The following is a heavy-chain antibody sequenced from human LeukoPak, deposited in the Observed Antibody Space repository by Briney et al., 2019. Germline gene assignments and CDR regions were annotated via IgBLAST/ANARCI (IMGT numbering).Heavy chain of an antibody. D-gene: IGHD3-10*01. Sequence: GGSLRLSCAASGFTFSTDAMNWVRQAPGKGLEWVSSINSGSRYIYYADSVKGRFTISRDNAKNSMYLQMNSLRAEDTSVYYCARDAGSSLWFAPWGQGTLVTVSS. CDR2: INSGSRYI. J-gene: IGHJ5*02. V-gene: IGHV3-21*01. CDR3: ARDAGSSLWFAP. CDR1: GFTFSTDA.